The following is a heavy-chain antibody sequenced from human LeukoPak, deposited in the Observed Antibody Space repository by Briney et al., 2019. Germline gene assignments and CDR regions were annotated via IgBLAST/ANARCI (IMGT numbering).Heavy chain of an antibody. D-gene: IGHD2-15*01. J-gene: IGHJ6*03. Sequence: SETLSLTCTVSGAALTSDVWGWVRQPPGKGLEWIGFVYDSGNTKYNPSLRSRVTISLDTSKNQVSLRLSSVSAADTAVYYCGRDALVGYFSYYYMDVWGKGTSATVSS. V-gene: IGHV4-59*01. CDR2: VYDSGNT. CDR1: GAALTSDV. CDR3: GRDALVGYFSYYYMDV.